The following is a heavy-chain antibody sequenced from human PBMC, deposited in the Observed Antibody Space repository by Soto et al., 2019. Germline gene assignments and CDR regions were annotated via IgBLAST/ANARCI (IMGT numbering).Heavy chain of an antibody. Sequence: SETLSLTCTVSGGSIISYYWSWIRQPPGKGLEWIGYIYYSGSTNYNPSLKSRVTISVDTSKNQFSLKLSSVTAADTVVYYCARDLQGYGDYGFDYWGQGTLVTVSS. CDR1: GGSIISYY. J-gene: IGHJ4*02. CDR3: ARDLQGYGDYGFDY. CDR2: IYYSGST. V-gene: IGHV4-59*01. D-gene: IGHD4-17*01.